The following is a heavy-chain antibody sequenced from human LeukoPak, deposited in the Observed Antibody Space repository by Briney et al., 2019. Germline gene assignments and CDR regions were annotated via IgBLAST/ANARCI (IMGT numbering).Heavy chain of an antibody. D-gene: IGHD6-19*01. J-gene: IGHJ6*03. CDR2: IKTSGTT. V-gene: IGHV4-61*02. CDR1: GGSMSSGSYY. CDR3: VRSWDSSGWYVYYYMDV. Sequence: SETLSLTCTVSGGSMSSGSYYWSWIRQPAGKGVEWIGRIKTSGTTDYNPSLETRVTILLDTSKNQLSLNLSSVTATDTAVYYCVRSWDSSGWYVYYYMDVWGKGTTVTVSS.